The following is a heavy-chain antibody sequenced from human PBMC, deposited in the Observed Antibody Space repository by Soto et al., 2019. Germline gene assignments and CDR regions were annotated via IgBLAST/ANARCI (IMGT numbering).Heavy chain of an antibody. Sequence: PGGSLRLSCAVSGFIFKNYALNWVLQAPGKGLEWLSSITRDGYNKYYADSVKGRFTISRDNSKNTLSLQMTALRVEDSSVYYCTKSSGGSSSVGMDYWGPGTLVTVSS. D-gene: IGHD6-6*01. CDR2: ITRDGYNK. J-gene: IGHJ4*02. V-gene: IGHV3-30*04. CDR3: TKSSGGSSSVGMDY. CDR1: GFIFKNYA.